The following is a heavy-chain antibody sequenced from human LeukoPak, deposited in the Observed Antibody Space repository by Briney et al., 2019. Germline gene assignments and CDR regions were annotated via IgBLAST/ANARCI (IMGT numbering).Heavy chain of an antibody. CDR2: IYPGDSDT. Sequence: GESLKISCKCSGYSFTSYWIGWVRQMPGKGLEWMGIIYPGDSDTRYSPSFQGQVTISADKSISTAYLQWSSLKASDTAMYYCARHFDYYDSSGYCFDYWGQGTLVTVSS. D-gene: IGHD3-22*01. V-gene: IGHV5-51*01. CDR3: ARHFDYYDSSGYCFDY. J-gene: IGHJ4*02. CDR1: GYSFTSYW.